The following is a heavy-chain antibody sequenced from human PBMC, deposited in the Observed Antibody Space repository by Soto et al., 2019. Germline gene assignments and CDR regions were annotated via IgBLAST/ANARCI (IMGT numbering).Heavy chain of an antibody. CDR3: ARDWSLGAAFYYYDSSGLWDGMDV. J-gene: IGHJ6*02. CDR2: ISYDGSNK. V-gene: IGHV3-30*03. Sequence: GVSLRLSCAAPGFTFSSYGMHWVRQAPGKGLEWVAVISYDGSNKYYADSVKGRFTISRDNSKNTLYLQMNSLRADDTAVYYCARDWSLGAAFYYYDSSGLWDGMDVWGQGTTVTVSS. CDR1: GFTFSSYG. D-gene: IGHD3-22*01.